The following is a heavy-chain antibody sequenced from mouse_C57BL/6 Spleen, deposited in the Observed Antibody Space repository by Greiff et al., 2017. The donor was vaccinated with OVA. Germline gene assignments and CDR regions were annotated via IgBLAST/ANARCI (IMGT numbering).Heavy chain of an antibody. Sequence: EVKLVESGGGLVKPGGSLKLSCAASGFTFSSYTMSWVRQTPEKRLEWVATISGGGGNTYYPDSVKGRFTISRDNAKNTLYLQMSSLRSEDTALDYCARNDYGSSFDYWGQGTTLTVSS. CDR2: ISGGGGNT. J-gene: IGHJ2*01. D-gene: IGHD1-1*01. V-gene: IGHV5-9*01. CDR1: GFTFSSYT. CDR3: ARNDYGSSFDY.